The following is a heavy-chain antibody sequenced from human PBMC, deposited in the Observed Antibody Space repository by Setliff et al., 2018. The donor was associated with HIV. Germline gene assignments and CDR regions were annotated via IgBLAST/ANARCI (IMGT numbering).Heavy chain of an antibody. CDR2: VYYSGTT. J-gene: IGHJ4*02. D-gene: IGHD2-15*01. CDR1: GGVISSHY. V-gene: IGHV4-59*11. CDR3: VVYFIGNGGRGL. Sequence: LSLTCTVSGGVISSHYWSWMRQSPGKGLEWIGSVYYSGTTNYNPSFKSRITISLDRSRRQFSLRLNSVTAADTAHYFCVVYFIGNGGRGLWGQGTQVTVSS.